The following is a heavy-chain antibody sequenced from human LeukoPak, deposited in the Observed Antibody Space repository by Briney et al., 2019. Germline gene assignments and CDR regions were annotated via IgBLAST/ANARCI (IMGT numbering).Heavy chain of an antibody. V-gene: IGHV4-34*01. Sequence: SETLSLTCAVYGGSFSGYYWSWIRQPPGKGLEWIGEINHSGSTNYNPSLKSRVTISVDTSKNQFSLKLSSVTAADTAVYYRARDRIAAAGIAGKFGYWGQGTLVTVSS. D-gene: IGHD6-13*01. CDR3: ARDRIAAAGIAGKFGY. CDR1: GGSFSGYY. CDR2: INHSGST. J-gene: IGHJ4*02.